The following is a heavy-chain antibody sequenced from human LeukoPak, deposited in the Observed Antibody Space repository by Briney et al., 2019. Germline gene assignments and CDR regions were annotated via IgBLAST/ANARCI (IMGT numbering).Heavy chain of an antibody. V-gene: IGHV3-30*14. J-gene: IGHJ6*02. CDR1: GFTFNYFA. Sequence: GRSLRLSCAGSGFTFNYFAIHWVRQAPGKGLEWVAVTSFDGTNKYYADSVKGRFTISRDNSKNTLYLQMNSLRAEDTAVYYCARDGHDPRGYYGMDVWGQGTTVTASS. CDR2: TSFDGTNK. CDR3: ARDGHDPRGYYGMDV.